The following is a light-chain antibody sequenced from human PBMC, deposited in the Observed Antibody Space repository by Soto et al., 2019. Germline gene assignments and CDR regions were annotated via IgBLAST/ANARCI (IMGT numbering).Light chain of an antibody. Sequence: DIQMTHSPSTLSASVVYIVTITCRASQSISSRLAWYQQKSGKAPNLLIYDASSLQSGVPSRFSGSGSGTDFTLTISSLQPEDFATYYCQQSYSTPWTFGQGTKGDIK. J-gene: IGKJ1*01. CDR1: QSISSR. V-gene: IGKV1-39*01. CDR3: QQSYSTPWT. CDR2: DAS.